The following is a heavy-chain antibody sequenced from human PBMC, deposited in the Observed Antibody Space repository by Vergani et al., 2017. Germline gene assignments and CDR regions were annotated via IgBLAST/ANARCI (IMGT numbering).Heavy chain of an antibody. V-gene: IGHV3-23*04. Sequence: EVQLVESGGGLIQPGGSLRLSCEAFAFKFYSYTMTWVRQAPGKGLEWVSFINNRGVAKYYADAVKGRFTISRDNSKNTLYLQMNSLRAEDTAVYYCAKDESTYYYDSSGSPDYWGQGTLVTVSS. CDR1: AFKFYSYT. CDR3: AKDESTYYYDSSGSPDY. J-gene: IGHJ4*02. CDR2: INNRGVAK. D-gene: IGHD3-22*01.